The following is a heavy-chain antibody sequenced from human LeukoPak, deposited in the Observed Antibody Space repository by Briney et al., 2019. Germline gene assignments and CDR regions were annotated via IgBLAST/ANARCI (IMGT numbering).Heavy chain of an antibody. J-gene: IGHJ4*02. D-gene: IGHD1-26*01. Sequence: SETLSLTCAVSGGSISSGGYSWSWIRQPPGKGLEWIYYIYHGGSTYYNPSLKSRVTISVDRSKNQFSLKLSSVTAADTAVYYCASGRRIVGATQFDYWGQGILVTVSS. CDR2: IYHGGST. CDR3: ASGRRIVGATQFDY. CDR1: GGSISSGGYS. V-gene: IGHV4-30-2*01.